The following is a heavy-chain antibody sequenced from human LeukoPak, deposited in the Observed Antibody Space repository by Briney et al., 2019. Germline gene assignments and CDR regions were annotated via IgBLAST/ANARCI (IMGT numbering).Heavy chain of an antibody. CDR2: IYYSGST. Sequence: SETLSLTCTVSGGSISSYYWSWIRQPPGKGLEWIGYIYYSGSTNYNPSLKSRVTISVDTSKNQFSLKLSSVTAADTAVYYCARDVRYGVDVWGQGTTVTVSS. J-gene: IGHJ6*02. CDR3: ARDVRYGVDV. V-gene: IGHV4-59*01. CDR1: GGSISSYY.